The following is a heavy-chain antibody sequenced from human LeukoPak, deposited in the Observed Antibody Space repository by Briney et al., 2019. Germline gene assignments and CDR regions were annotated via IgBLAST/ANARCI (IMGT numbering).Heavy chain of an antibody. Sequence: KPSETLSLTCAVYGGSFSGYYWSWIRQPPGKGLEWIGEINHSGSTNYNPSLKSRVTISVDTSKNQFSLKLSSVTAADTAVYYCAREVEGHYDILTGYYNYYYYMDVWGKGTTATVSS. D-gene: IGHD3-9*01. CDR1: GGSFSGYY. CDR3: AREVEGHYDILTGYYNYYYYMDV. J-gene: IGHJ6*03. CDR2: INHSGST. V-gene: IGHV4-34*01.